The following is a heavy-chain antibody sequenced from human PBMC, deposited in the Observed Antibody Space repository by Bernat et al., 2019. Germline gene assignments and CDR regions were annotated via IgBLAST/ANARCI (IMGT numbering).Heavy chain of an antibody. CDR2: ISYDGSNK. Sequence: QVQLVESGGGVVQPGRSLRLSCAASGFTFSSYGMHWVRQAPGKGLEWVAVISYDGSNKYYADSVKGRFTISRDNSKNTLYLQMNSLRAEDTAVYYCAKDPGYTCYDWSDYWGQGTLVTVSS. CDR1: GFTFSSYG. V-gene: IGHV3-30*18. CDR3: AKDPGYTCYDWSDY. D-gene: IGHD5-12*01. J-gene: IGHJ4*02.